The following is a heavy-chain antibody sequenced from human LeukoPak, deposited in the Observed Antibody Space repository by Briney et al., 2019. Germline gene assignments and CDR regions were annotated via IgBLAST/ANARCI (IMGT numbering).Heavy chain of an antibody. V-gene: IGHV3-74*01. CDR2: INSDGSST. CDR1: GFTFSSYW. CDR3: ARDSGYSYGIHYYYYMDV. D-gene: IGHD5-18*01. J-gene: IGHJ6*03. Sequence: QAGGSLRLSCAASGFTFSSYWMHWVRQAPGKGLVWVSRINSDGSSTSYADSVKGRFTISRDNAKNSLYLQMNSLRAEDTALYYCARDSGYSYGIHYYYYMDVWGKGTTVTVSS.